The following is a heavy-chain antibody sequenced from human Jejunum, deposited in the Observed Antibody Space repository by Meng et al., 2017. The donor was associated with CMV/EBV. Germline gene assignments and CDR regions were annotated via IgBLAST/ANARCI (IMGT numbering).Heavy chain of an antibody. CDR2: IHDTGST. V-gene: IGHV4-30-4*08. D-gene: IGHD3-3*01. J-gene: IGHJ4*02. CDR1: GGSIGSGEYD. CDR3: ARGSIFVSFDS. Sequence: QMQVEESGRGMGKTAQTLALTYSGSGGSIGSGEYDGSWIRQATGKGLEWIGYIHDTGSTYYNPSLKSRVDISLGTSRNHFSLTLSSVTAEDTAVYFCARGSIFVSFDSWGQGTLFTVSS.